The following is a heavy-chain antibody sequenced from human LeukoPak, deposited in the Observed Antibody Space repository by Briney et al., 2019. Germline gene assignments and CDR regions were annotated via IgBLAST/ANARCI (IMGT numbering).Heavy chain of an antibody. Sequence: ASVKVSCKASGGTFSSYAISWVRQAPGQGLEWMGRIIPILGIANYAQKFQGRVTITADKSTSTAYMELSSLRSEDTAVYYCARDPANYYDSSGSGAFDIWGQGTMVTVSS. J-gene: IGHJ3*02. D-gene: IGHD3-22*01. V-gene: IGHV1-69*04. CDR3: ARDPANYYDSSGSGAFDI. CDR1: GGTFSSYA. CDR2: IIPILGIA.